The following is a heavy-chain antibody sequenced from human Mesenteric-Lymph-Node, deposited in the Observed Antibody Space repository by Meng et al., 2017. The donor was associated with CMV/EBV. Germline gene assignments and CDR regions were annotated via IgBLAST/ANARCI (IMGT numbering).Heavy chain of an antibody. J-gene: IGHJ4*02. Sequence: QGQLPEWGAGLLKPSGPLSLTCAVYGGSFSGYYWSWIRQPPGKGLEWIGEINHSGSTNYNPSLKSRVTISVDTSKNQFSLKLSSVSAADTAVYYCARHQRWLKSEGGFNYWGQGTLVTVSS. CDR3: ARHQRWLKSEGGFNY. D-gene: IGHD4-23*01. CDR1: GGSFSGYY. CDR2: INHSGST. V-gene: IGHV4-34*01.